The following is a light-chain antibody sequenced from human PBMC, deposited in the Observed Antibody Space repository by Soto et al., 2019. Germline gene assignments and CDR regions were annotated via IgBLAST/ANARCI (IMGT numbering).Light chain of an antibody. CDR1: QSISSW. CDR2: DAS. V-gene: IGKV1-5*01. CDR3: QQSGTST. Sequence: DIQMTQSPSTLSASVGDRVTITCRASQSISSWLAWYQQKPGKAPKLLIYDASSLESGVPSRFSGSGSGTEFTLTISSLQPDVFATYYCQQSGTSTFGKGTKLEIK. J-gene: IGKJ2*01.